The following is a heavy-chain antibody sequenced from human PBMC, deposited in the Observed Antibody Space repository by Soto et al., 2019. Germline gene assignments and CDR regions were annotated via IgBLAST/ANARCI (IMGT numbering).Heavy chain of an antibody. CDR1: GGSISPYY. V-gene: IGHV4-59*08. D-gene: IGHD3-22*01. Sequence: SETLSVTCTVSGGSISPYYWSWIRQPPGGGLEWIGYIFYSGSTNYNPSLKSRVTISVDTSKNQFSLRLSSMIAADTAVYYCASQSPLFIFDSTTYWAFDIWGQGTMVTVSS. CDR2: IFYSGST. J-gene: IGHJ3*02. CDR3: ASQSPLFIFDSTTYWAFDI.